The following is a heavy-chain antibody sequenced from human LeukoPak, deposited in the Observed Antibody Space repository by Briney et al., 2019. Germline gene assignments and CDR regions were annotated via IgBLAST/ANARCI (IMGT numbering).Heavy chain of an antibody. CDR2: IYYSGST. Sequence: SEALSLTCTVSGGSISSYYWSWIRQPPGKGLEWIGYIYYSGSTNYNPSLKSRVTISVDTSKNQFSLKLSSVTAADTAVYYCARGLLDGYTHPAAFDIWGQGTMVTVSS. V-gene: IGHV4-59*01. D-gene: IGHD5-24*01. J-gene: IGHJ3*02. CDR3: ARGLLDGYTHPAAFDI. CDR1: GGSISSYY.